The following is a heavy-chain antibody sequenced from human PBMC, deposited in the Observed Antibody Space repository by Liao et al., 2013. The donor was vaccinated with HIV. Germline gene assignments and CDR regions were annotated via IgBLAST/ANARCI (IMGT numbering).Heavy chain of an antibody. D-gene: IGHD5-12*01. CDR1: GGSFSNDY. V-gene: IGHV4-34*01. CDR2: INHGGST. CDR3: ARRLKYSGYVDH. J-gene: IGHJ4*02. Sequence: QVQLQESGPGLVKPSETLSLTCAVYGGSFSNDYWTWIRQPPGKGLEWIGEINHGGSTNYNPSLKSRVTISADTSKNQLSLKLSSVTAADTAVYYCARRLKYSGYVDHWGQGTLVTVSS.